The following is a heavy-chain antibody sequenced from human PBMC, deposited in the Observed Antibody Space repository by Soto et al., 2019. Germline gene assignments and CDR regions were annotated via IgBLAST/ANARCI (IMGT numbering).Heavy chain of an antibody. V-gene: IGHV1-69*13. CDR2: IIPIFGTA. J-gene: IGHJ3*02. D-gene: IGHD3-22*01. Sequence: ASVKVSCKASGGTFSSYAISWVRQAPGQRLEWMGGIIPIFGTANYAQKFQGRVTITADESTSKAYMELSSLRSEDTAVYYCARTRIIPPMIVVVITHEAFHDAFDIWGQGTMVTVSS. CDR3: ARTRIIPPMIVVVITHEAFHDAFDI. CDR1: GGTFSSYA.